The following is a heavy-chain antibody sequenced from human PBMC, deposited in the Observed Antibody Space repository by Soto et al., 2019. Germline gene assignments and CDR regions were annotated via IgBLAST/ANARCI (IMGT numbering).Heavy chain of an antibody. D-gene: IGHD4-17*01. Sequence: EVQLVESGGGLVKPGGSLRLSCAASGFTFSSYSMNWVRQAPGKGLEWVSSISSSSSYIYYADSVKGRFTISRDNAKNSLYLQMNSLRAEDTAVYYCARDWRGDYGDYDDQAFDIWGQGTMVTVSS. J-gene: IGHJ3*02. V-gene: IGHV3-21*01. CDR1: GFTFSSYS. CDR2: ISSSSSYI. CDR3: ARDWRGDYGDYDDQAFDI.